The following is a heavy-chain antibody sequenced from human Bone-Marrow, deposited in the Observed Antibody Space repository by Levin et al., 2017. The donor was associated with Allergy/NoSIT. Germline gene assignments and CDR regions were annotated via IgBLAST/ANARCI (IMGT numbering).Heavy chain of an antibody. D-gene: IGHD3-3*01. CDR2: IYWDDDR. J-gene: IGHJ3*01. Sequence: SGPTLVKPTQTLTLTCTFSGFSLSTSGVGVGWIRQPPGKALEWLAHIYWDDDRRYSPSLKSRLTITKDSSKNQAVHTMASRDPVDTGTYYCVRFWSGLFTQKTDAFDVWGQGTTVTVSP. CDR1: GFSLSTSGVG. V-gene: IGHV2-5*04. CDR3: VRFWSGLFTQKTDAFDV.